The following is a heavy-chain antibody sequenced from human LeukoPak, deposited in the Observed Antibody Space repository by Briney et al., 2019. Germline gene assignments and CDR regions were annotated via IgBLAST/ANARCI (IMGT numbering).Heavy chain of an antibody. D-gene: IGHD4-17*01. Sequence: SETLSLTCAVSTDPISSHYWSWIRQPPGKELEWIGYISYIGSTNYNPSLKSRVTISIDTSKNQFSLKLRSVTAADTAVYYCARDLITVTKGFDIWGQGTMVSVSS. V-gene: IGHV4-59*11. CDR3: ARDLITVTKGFDI. J-gene: IGHJ3*02. CDR1: TDPISSHY. CDR2: ISYIGST.